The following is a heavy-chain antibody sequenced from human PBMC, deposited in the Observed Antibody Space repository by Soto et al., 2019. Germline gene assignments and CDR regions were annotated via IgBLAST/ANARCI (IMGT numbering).Heavy chain of an antibody. V-gene: IGHV4-30-4*02. CDR3: TRGGDPYKTGH. Sequence: PSETLSLTCPVSGGSISSGYYYWSWIRQPPGKGLEWIGYIYHSGSTYYNPSLKSRVTISVDTSKNQFSLKLTSVNTADTAIYYCTRGGDPYKTGHWGQGTLVTVSS. J-gene: IGHJ4*02. CDR2: IYHSGST. D-gene: IGHD2-21*01. CDR1: GGSISSGYYY.